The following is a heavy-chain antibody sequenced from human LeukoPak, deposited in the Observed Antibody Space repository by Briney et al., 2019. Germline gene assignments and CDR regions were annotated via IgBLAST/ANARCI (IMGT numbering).Heavy chain of an antibody. Sequence: PSETLSLTCTVSGGSISSSSYYWGWLRQPPGKGLEWIGGIYSSGSTYYNPSLKSRVTISVDTSKNQFSLKLSSVTAADTAVYYCARIVVADFDYWGQGTLVTVSS. V-gene: IGHV4-39*01. CDR2: IYSSGST. D-gene: IGHD3-22*01. CDR3: ARIVVADFDY. CDR1: GGSISSSSYY. J-gene: IGHJ4*02.